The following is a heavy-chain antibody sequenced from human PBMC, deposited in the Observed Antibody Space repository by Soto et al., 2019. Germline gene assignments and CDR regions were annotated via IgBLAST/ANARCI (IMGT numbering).Heavy chain of an antibody. V-gene: IGHV4-4*07. CDR2: IHTGGTT. J-gene: IGHJ4*02. CDR1: GGSISGFY. Sequence: QVQLQESGPGLVKPSETLSLTCTVSGGSISGFYWNWFRQPAGKGLEWIGRIHTGGTTKYKPSLRSRVTMSVDTSKNQFSLKLTSVTAADTAVYYCARISGGPIRWGQGTLVTVSS. CDR3: ARISGGPIR.